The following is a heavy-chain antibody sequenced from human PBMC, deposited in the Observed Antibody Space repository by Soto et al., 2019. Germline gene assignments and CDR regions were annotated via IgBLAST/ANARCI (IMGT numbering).Heavy chain of an antibody. J-gene: IGHJ3*02. D-gene: IGHD3-10*01. CDR1: GFSFTSYT. Sequence: XXSLRLSFAASGFSFTSYTIHWVRQAPGKGPEWVASISAGGRSIYYADSLKGRSTVSRDNAKSSLYLQMKSLRAEDTAVYYCARSTPGNPFDIWGQGTMVTVSS. CDR2: ISAGGRSI. V-gene: IGHV3-21*01. CDR3: ARSTPGNPFDI.